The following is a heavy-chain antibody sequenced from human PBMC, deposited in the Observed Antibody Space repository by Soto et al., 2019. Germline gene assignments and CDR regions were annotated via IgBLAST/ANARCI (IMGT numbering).Heavy chain of an antibody. CDR1: GFSLRTSGVS. J-gene: IGHJ3*02. CDR3: AHSSRYSAFDI. Sequence: QITLQESGPTLVKDTQTLTLTCTFSGFSLRTSGVSVGWIRQPPGKALEWLALIYWDDDQRYSPSLRNRLTITKDTSKNQVVLTMTNVDPVDTATFYCAHSSRYSAFDIWGPGTLVTVSS. CDR2: IYWDDDQ. V-gene: IGHV2-5*02. D-gene: IGHD2-15*01.